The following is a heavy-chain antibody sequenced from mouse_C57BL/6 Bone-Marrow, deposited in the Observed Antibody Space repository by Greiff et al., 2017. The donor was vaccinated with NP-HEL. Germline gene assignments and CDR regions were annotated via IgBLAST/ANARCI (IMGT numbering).Heavy chain of an antibody. CDR1: GYTFTTYP. Sequence: QVQLQQSGAELVKPGASVKMSCKASGYTFTTYPIEWVKQNHGKSLEWIGNFHPYTDDPEYNEKFNNTAPLTVAKSSSTVYLELSRLTSDDSSVYYCARGGNYWYYFDYWGQGTTLTVSS. CDR2: FHPYTDDP. V-gene: IGHV1-47*01. J-gene: IGHJ2*01. CDR3: ARGGNYWYYFDY. D-gene: IGHD2-1*01.